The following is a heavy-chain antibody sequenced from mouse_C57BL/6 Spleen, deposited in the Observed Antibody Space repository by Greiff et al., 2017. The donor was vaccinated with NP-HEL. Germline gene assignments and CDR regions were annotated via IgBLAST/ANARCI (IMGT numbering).Heavy chain of an antibody. CDR2: IDPSDSYT. J-gene: IGHJ3*01. V-gene: IGHV1-69*01. D-gene: IGHD4-1*01. CDR1: GYTFTSYW. Sequence: QVQLQQPGAELVMPGASVKLSCKASGYTFTSYWMHWVKQRPGQGLEWIGEIDPSDSYTNYNQKFKGKSTLTVDKSSSTAYMQRSSLTSEDSAVYYCARAGTRGFAYWGQGTLVTVSA. CDR3: ARAGTRGFAY.